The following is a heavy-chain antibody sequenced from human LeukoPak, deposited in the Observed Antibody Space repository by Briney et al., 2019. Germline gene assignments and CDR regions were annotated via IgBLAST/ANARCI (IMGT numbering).Heavy chain of an antibody. V-gene: IGHV1-18*01. CDR2: ISAYNGNT. D-gene: IGHD4-17*01. J-gene: IGHJ4*02. CDR1: GYTFTSYG. CDR3: ARAATVPNLFDY. Sequence: ASVKVSCKASGYTFTSYGISWVRQAPGQGLEWMGWISAYNGNTNYAQKLQGRVTMTTDTSTSSAYMELRSLRSDDTAVYYCARAATVPNLFDYWGQGTLVTVSS.